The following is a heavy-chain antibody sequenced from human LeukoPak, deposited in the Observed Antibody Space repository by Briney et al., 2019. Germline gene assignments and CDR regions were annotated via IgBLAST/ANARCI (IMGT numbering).Heavy chain of an antibody. D-gene: IGHD1-14*01. Sequence: SETLSLTCGVSGGSLSSGNWWSRVRQPPGKGLEWIGEIFHSGSTNFNPSLKSRVTISIDKSKNQFSLEVTSVTAADTAVYYCARNAAYNLDYWGQGILVTVSS. CDR1: GGSLSSGNW. CDR2: IFHSGST. V-gene: IGHV4-4*02. J-gene: IGHJ4*02. CDR3: ARNAAYNLDY.